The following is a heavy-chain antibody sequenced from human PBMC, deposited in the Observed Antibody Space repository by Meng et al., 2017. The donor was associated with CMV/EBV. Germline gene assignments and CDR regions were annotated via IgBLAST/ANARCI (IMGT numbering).Heavy chain of an antibody. J-gene: IGHJ4*02. Sequence: GGSLRLSCAASGFTFSSYSMNWVRQAPGKGLEWVSSISSSSSYIYYADSVKGRFTISRDNAKNSLYLQMNSLRAEDTAVDYCATNLNCSSTSCSRYFDYWGQGTLVTVSS. CDR2: ISSSSSYI. V-gene: IGHV3-21*01. CDR3: ATNLNCSSTSCSRYFDY. CDR1: GFTFSSYS. D-gene: IGHD2-2*01.